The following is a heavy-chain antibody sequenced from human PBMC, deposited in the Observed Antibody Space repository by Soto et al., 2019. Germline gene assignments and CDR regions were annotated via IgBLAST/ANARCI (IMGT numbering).Heavy chain of an antibody. J-gene: IGHJ4*02. V-gene: IGHV1-69*01. D-gene: IGHD4-17*01. CDR2: IIPIFGTA. Sequence: QVQLVQSGAEVKKPGSSVKVSCKASGGTFSSYAISWVRQAPGQGLEWMGGIIPIFGTANYAQKFQGRVTITADESTSTAYRERSSLRSEDTAVYYWARTGRYGDYAKQFDYGGQGTLVTVSS. CDR3: ARTGRYGDYAKQFDY. CDR1: GGTFSSYA.